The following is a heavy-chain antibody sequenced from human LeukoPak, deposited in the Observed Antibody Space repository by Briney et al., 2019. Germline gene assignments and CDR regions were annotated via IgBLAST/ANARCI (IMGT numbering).Heavy chain of an antibody. CDR2: IYSSESI. CDR3: ARDRSAAYYRDYFDY. Sequence: LETLSLTCSISGGSMSGYYWSWIRQPAGKGLEWIGRIYSSESINYSPSLKSRVTMSVDTSKNRFYLKLTSVTAADTALYYCARDRSAAYYRDYFDYWGQGVLVTVSS. CDR1: GGSMSGYY. J-gene: IGHJ4*02. V-gene: IGHV4-4*07. D-gene: IGHD3-22*01.